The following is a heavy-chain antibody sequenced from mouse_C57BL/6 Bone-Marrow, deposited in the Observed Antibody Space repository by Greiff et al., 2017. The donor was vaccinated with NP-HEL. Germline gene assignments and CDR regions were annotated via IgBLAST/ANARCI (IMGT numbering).Heavy chain of an antibody. CDR2: FYPGSGSI. Sequence: VQLQQSGAELVKPGASVKLSCKASGYTFTEYTIHWVKQRSGQGLEWIGWFYPGSGSIKYNEKFKDKATLTADKSSSTVYMELSRLTSEDSAVYFCARHEDRGYGSSPQAMDYWGQGTSVTVSS. J-gene: IGHJ4*01. D-gene: IGHD1-1*01. CDR3: ARHEDRGYGSSPQAMDY. CDR1: GYTFTEYT. V-gene: IGHV1-62-2*01.